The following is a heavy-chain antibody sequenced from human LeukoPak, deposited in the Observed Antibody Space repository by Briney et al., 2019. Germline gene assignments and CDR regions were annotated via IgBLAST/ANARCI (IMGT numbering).Heavy chain of an antibody. CDR1: GFTVSPYG. Sequence: PGGSLRLSCAASGFTVSPYGMHWVRQAPGKGLEWVTFIRFDGSNEYYTDSVKGRFTISRDNSKNTLYLQMNSLRPEDTAVYYCAGDFDYWGPGTLVTVSS. J-gene: IGHJ4*02. V-gene: IGHV3-30*02. CDR2: IRFDGSNE. CDR3: AGDFDY.